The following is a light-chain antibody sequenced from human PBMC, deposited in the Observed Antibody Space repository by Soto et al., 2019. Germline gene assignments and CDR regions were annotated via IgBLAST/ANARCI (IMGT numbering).Light chain of an antibody. J-gene: IGLJ2*01. CDR2: EVS. CDR1: SSDVGGYDS. CDR3: SSYTSSSSVV. Sequence: QSALTQPASVSGSPGQSITISCTGTSSDVGGYDSVSWYQQHPGKAPKLMISEVSNRPSGISDRFSGSKSGNTASLTISGLQAEDEADYYCSSYTSSSSVVFGGGTKVTVL. V-gene: IGLV2-14*01.